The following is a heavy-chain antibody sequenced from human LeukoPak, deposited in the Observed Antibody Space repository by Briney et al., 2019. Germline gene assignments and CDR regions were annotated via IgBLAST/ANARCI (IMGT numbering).Heavy chain of an antibody. CDR2: IIPILGIA. V-gene: IGHV1-69*02. D-gene: IGHD4-23*01. J-gene: IGHJ4*02. CDR3: ARVDYGGNSGFGY. CDR1: GGTFSSYT. Sequence: SVKVSCKASGGTFSSYTISWVRQAPGQGLEWMGRIIPILGIANYAQKFQGRVTITADKSTSTACMELSSLRSEDTAVYYCARVDYGGNSGFGYWGQGTLVTVSS.